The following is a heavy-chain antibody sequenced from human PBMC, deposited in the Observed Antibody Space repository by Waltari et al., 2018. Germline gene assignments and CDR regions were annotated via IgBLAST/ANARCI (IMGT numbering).Heavy chain of an antibody. CDR2: IRSGANYYAT. D-gene: IGHD3-3*01. Sequence: EVQLVESGGGLAQPGGSLKLSCAASGLTFSASAIHWARQVSGKGLEWIGHIRSGANYYATKYAASVAGRFTIFRDDSKNTAYLQMTSLKSDDTAIYYCIRHVEWDHSFWGQGTPVTVSS. V-gene: IGHV3-73*01. J-gene: IGHJ1*01. CDR3: IRHVEWDHSF. CDR1: GLTFSASA.